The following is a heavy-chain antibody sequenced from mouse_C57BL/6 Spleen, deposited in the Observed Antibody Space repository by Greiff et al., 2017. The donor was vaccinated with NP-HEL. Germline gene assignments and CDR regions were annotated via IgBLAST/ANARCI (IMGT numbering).Heavy chain of an antibody. Sequence: QVQLQQSGPELVKPGASVKISCKASGYAFSSSWMNWVKQRPGKGLAWIGRLYPGDGDTNYNGKFKGKATLTADKSSSTAYMQLSSLTSEDSAVYFCARSYYSKEGDYWGQGTTLTVSS. D-gene: IGHD2-5*01. CDR3: ARSYYSKEGDY. J-gene: IGHJ2*01. V-gene: IGHV1-82*01. CDR2: LYPGDGDT. CDR1: GYAFSSSW.